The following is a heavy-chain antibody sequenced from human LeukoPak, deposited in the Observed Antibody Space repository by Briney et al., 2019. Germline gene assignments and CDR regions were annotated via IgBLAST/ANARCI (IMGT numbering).Heavy chain of an antibody. V-gene: IGHV3-23*01. CDR3: APPGGFV. J-gene: IGHJ3*01. CDR2: ISGSGDST. Sequence: PGGSLRLSCATSGFTFSSYAMTWVRQAPGKGLEWVSAISGSGDSTYYADSVKGRFTISRDNSKNTLYLQMNSLRVEDTAVYYCAPPGGFVWGQGTMVTVSS. CDR1: GFTFSSYA. D-gene: IGHD3-16*01.